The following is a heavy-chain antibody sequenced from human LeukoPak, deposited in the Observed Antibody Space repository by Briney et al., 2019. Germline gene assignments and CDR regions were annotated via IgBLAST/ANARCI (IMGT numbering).Heavy chain of an antibody. J-gene: IGHJ4*02. CDR1: GYTFTSYD. CDR3: ARGPAMVRGVITPFDY. D-gene: IGHD3-10*01. V-gene: IGHV1-8*03. CDR2: MNPNSGNT. Sequence: GASVKVSCKASGYTFTSYDINWVRQATGQGLEWMGWMNPNSGNTGYAQKFQGRVTITRNTSISTAYMELSSLRSEDTAVYYCARGPAMVRGVITPFDYWGQGTLVTVSS.